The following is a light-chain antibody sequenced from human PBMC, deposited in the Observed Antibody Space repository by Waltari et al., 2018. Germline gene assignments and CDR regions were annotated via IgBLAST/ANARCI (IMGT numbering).Light chain of an antibody. CDR3: QKYGTLPAT. CDR1: QSVSRY. Sequence: EIVLTQAPGTLSLSPGERATLPCRASQSVSRYLAWYQQKPGQAPRLLIYEASRRATGIPDRVSGSGSGTDFTLTISRLEPEDFAVYYCQKYGTLPATFGQGTKVEIK. CDR2: EAS. J-gene: IGKJ1*01. V-gene: IGKV3-20*01.